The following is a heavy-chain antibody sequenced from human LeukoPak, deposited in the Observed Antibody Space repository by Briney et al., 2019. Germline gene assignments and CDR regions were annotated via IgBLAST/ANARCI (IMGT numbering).Heavy chain of an antibody. CDR2: ISGSGGST. D-gene: IGHD6-13*01. J-gene: IGHJ6*03. CDR1: GFTFSSYA. Sequence: PGGSLRLSCAASGFTFSSYAMSWVRQAPGKGLEWVSAISGSGGSTYYADSVKGRFTISRDNSQNTLYLQMNSLRAEDTAVYYCAKGDSIAAAGTPVYYYYYMDVWGKGTTVTVSS. V-gene: IGHV3-23*01. CDR3: AKGDSIAAAGTPVYYYYYMDV.